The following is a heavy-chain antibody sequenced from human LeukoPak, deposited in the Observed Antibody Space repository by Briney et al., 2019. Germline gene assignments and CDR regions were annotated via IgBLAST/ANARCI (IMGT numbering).Heavy chain of an antibody. Sequence: GGSLRLSCAASGFTFSSYWVNWVRQAPGKGLEWVANIKRDGNEKNYVDSVRGRFSISRDNAKNSLYLQMDSLRAEDTAVYYCAKEGAYPIITYDSWGQGALVTVSS. CDR2: IKRDGNEK. J-gene: IGHJ5*01. CDR3: AKEGAYPIITYDS. CDR1: GFTFSSYW. D-gene: IGHD3-10*01. V-gene: IGHV3-7*01.